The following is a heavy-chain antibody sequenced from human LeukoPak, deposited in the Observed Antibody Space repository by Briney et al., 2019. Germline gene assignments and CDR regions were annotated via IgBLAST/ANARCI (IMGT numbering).Heavy chain of an antibody. D-gene: IGHD4-17*01. J-gene: IGHJ4*02. V-gene: IGHV4-59*02. CDR2: VYHSGST. CDR3: ARGNTVTDYFDY. CDR1: GGSVSSHH. Sequence: PSETLSLTCTVSGGSVSSHHWSWIRQPPGKALEWIGYVYHSGSTKFNPSVESRATISIDTSKNQFSLKVTSVTAADTAVYYCARGNTVTDYFDYWGQGTLVSVSS.